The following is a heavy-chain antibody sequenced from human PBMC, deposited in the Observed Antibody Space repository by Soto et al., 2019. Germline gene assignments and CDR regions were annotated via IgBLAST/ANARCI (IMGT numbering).Heavy chain of an antibody. V-gene: IGHV4-34*01. Sequence: QVQLQQWGAGLLKPSETLSLTCAVYGGSFSGYYWSWIRQPPGKGLEWIGEINHSGSTNYNPSLKSRVTISVDTSKNQFSLKLSSVTAADTAVYYCARGRRGTAMAKGGVWFDPWGQGTLVTVSS. CDR3: ARGRRGTAMAKGGVWFDP. CDR2: INHSGST. D-gene: IGHD5-18*01. CDR1: GGSFSGYY. J-gene: IGHJ5*02.